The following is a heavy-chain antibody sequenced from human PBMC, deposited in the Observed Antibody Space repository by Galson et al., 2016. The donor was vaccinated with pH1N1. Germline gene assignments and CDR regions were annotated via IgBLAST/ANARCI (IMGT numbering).Heavy chain of an antibody. CDR3: ARETPSPIPTVLRYFDWSRGLSAFDM. CDR1: GYTFTSNA. D-gene: IGHD3-9*01. Sequence: SVKVSCKASGYTFTSNAMNWVRQAPGQGLEWMGWINTNTGNPTYAQGFTGRFVFSLDTSVSMAYLQINSLKADDTAVYYCARETPSPIPTVLRYFDWSRGLSAFDMWGRGTLVTVSS. J-gene: IGHJ3*02. CDR2: INTNTGNP. V-gene: IGHV7-4-1*04.